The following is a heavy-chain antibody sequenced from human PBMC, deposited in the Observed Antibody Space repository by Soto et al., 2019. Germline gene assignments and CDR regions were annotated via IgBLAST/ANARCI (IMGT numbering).Heavy chain of an antibody. J-gene: IGHJ4*02. Sequence: EVELVVSGGGLVQPGGSLTLSCAASGLTASSSAMGWVRRAPGKGLEWVSSINGVDSVGTATTYYAESLKGRVTISRDHCKNTLYLHMNRLRPEDAAVYFCAKDGRAVPYCFDYWGQGALVTVSS. CDR1: GLTASSSA. CDR3: AKDGRAVPYCFDY. CDR2: INGVDSVGTATT. V-gene: IGHV3-23*04. D-gene: IGHD6-19*01.